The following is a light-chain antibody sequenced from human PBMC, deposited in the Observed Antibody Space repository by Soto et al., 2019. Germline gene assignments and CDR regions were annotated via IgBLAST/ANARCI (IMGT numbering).Light chain of an antibody. Sequence: LPMIATTCSMSTCVGDSATINCPASQSISSYLNWYQQKPGKAPKLLIYAASSLQSGVPSRFSGSGSGTDFTLTISRLQPEDFATYYCQQSYSTPITFGQGTRLEI. J-gene: IGKJ5*01. CDR2: AAS. V-gene: IGKV1-39*01. CDR1: QSISSY. CDR3: QQSYSTPIT.